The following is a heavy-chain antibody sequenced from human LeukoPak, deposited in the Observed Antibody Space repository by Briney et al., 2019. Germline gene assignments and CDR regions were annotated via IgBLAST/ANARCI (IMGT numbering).Heavy chain of an antibody. CDR3: AKDPPRGYCRSTRCHP. CDR2: ICGRGGGT. J-gene: IGHJ5*02. V-gene: IGHV3-23*01. D-gene: IGHD2-2*01. CDR1: GVTSSGYA. Sequence: GGSLRLSCAASGVTSSGYAMSWGCAAPGEGLGWGSAICGRGGGTYYADSVRGGFTISRDNFKNTLYLQKNTLSAEDTAVYYCAKDPPRGYCRSTRCHPLGQGTLVTVSS.